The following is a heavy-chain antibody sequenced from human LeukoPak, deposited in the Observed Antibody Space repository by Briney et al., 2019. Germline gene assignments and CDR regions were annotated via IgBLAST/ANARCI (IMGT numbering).Heavy chain of an antibody. CDR1: GFAFSSYA. V-gene: IGHV3-23*01. CDR2: IGGSGSVT. J-gene: IGHJ4*02. CDR3: AKRGYDSSTWHGLDY. Sequence: PGGSLRLSCVASGFAFSSYAMNWVRQAPGKRLEWVSAIGGSGSVTYYADSVMGRFTISRDNSKNTLYLQMNSLRVEDTALYYCAKRGYDSSTWHGLDYWGQGTLVTVSS. D-gene: IGHD6-13*01.